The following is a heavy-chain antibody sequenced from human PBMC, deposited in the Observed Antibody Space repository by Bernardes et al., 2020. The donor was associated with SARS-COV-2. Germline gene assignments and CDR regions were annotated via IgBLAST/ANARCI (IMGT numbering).Heavy chain of an antibody. CDR2: FDPEDGET. J-gene: IGHJ4*02. CDR3: ASSRWLIPPDY. V-gene: IGHV1-24*01. D-gene: IGHD6-19*01. Sequence: ASMKVSCKVSGYTLTEISMHWVRQAPEKGLEWMGSFDPEDGETIYAQKFQGRVTMTEDTSTDTSYMEVRNLRSDDTAVYYCASSRWLIPPDYWGQGTLVTVSS. CDR1: GYTLTEIS.